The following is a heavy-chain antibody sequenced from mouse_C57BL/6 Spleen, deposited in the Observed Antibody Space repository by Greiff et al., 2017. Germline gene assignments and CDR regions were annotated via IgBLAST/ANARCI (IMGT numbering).Heavy chain of an antibody. D-gene: IGHD2-4*01. Sequence: QVQLQQPGAELVKPGASVKMSCKASGYTFTSYWITWVKQRPGQGLEWIGDIYPGSGSTNYNEKFKSKATLTVDTSSSTAYMQLSSLTSEDSAVYYCERLEDYDGNYYAMDYWGQGTSVTVSS. J-gene: IGHJ4*01. CDR3: ERLEDYDGNYYAMDY. CDR2: IYPGSGST. V-gene: IGHV1-55*01. CDR1: GYTFTSYW.